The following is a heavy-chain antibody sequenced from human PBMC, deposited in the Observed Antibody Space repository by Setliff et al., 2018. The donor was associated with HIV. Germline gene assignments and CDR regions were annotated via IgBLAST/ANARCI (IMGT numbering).Heavy chain of an antibody. D-gene: IGHD3-10*01. CDR1: GFTFDDYG. Sequence: PGGSLRLSCAASGFTFDDYGMNWVRQAPGKGLEWVSVIYSGGSTYYADSVKGRLTVSRDNAKNTLYLQMDSLRSEDTAVYYCVTDIESHPYYNLDYWGQGTLVTVSS. J-gene: IGHJ4*02. CDR3: VTDIESHPYYNLDY. CDR2: IYSGGST. V-gene: IGHV3-66*01.